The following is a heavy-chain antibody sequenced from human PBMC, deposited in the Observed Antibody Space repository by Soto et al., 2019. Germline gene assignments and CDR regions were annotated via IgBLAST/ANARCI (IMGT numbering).Heavy chain of an antibody. D-gene: IGHD3-10*01. J-gene: IGHJ5*02. V-gene: IGHV1-69*12. Sequence: QVQLVQSGAEVKKPGSSVKVSCKASGGTFSSYAISWVRQAPGQGLEWMGGIIPIFGTANYAQKFQGRVTITADESTSTAYMELSSRRSEDTAVYYFASTPFGSGSYYLLDPWGQGTRVTVSS. CDR1: GGTFSSYA. CDR2: IIPIFGTA. CDR3: ASTPFGSGSYYLLDP.